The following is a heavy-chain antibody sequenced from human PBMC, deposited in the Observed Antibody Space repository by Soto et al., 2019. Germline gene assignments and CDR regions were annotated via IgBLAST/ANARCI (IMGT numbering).Heavy chain of an antibody. Sequence: GESLKISCKGSGYSFTSYWIGWVRQMPGKGLEWMGIIYPGDSDTRYSPSFQGQVTISADKSISTAYLQWSSLKASDTAMYYCARIPSSGSYLDWFDPWGQGTLVTVS. D-gene: IGHD1-26*01. V-gene: IGHV5-51*01. J-gene: IGHJ5*02. CDR3: ARIPSSGSYLDWFDP. CDR2: IYPGDSDT. CDR1: GYSFTSYW.